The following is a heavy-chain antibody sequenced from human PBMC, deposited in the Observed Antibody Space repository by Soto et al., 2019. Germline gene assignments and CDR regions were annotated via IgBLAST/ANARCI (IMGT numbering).Heavy chain of an antibody. Sequence: SVRVSCKASGGTFSSYAISWVRQAPGQGLEWMGGIIPIFGTANYAQKFQGRVTITADKSTSTAYMELSSLRSEDTAVYYCARFVAAAGTNWFDPWGQGTLVTVSS. CDR3: ARFVAAAGTNWFDP. CDR1: GGTFSSYA. CDR2: IIPIFGTA. D-gene: IGHD6-13*01. J-gene: IGHJ5*02. V-gene: IGHV1-69*06.